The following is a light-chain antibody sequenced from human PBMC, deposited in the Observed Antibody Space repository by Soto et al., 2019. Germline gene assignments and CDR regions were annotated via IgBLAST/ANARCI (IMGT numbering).Light chain of an antibody. CDR1: QSVSSY. J-gene: IGKJ2*01. CDR3: QQRSNWPPMYT. CDR2: DPS. Sequence: EIVLTQSPATLSLSPGERATLSCRASQSVSSYLAWYQQKRGQAPRLLIYDPSNRSTGIPARFSGSGSGTDFTLPISSLEPEDFAVYYCQQRSNWPPMYTFGQGTKLEIK. V-gene: IGKV3-11*01.